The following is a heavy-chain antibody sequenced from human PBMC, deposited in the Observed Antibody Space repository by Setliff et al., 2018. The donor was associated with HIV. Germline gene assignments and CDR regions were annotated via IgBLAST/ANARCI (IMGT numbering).Heavy chain of an antibody. CDR3: ARDDRCSGDTCYYY. J-gene: IGHJ4*02. D-gene: IGHD2-15*01. CDR2: IYYSGST. CDR1: GGSISSYY. V-gene: IGHV4-59*01. Sequence: PSETLSLTCTVSGGSISSYYWSWIRQPPGKGLEWIGYIYYSGSTNYNPSLKSRVTISVDTSKNQFSLKLSSVTAEDTAVYYCARDDRCSGDTCYYYWGQGALVTVSS.